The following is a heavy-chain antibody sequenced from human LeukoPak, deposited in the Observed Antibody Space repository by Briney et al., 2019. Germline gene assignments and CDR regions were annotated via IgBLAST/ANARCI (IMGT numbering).Heavy chain of an antibody. CDR3: ARAVRGVINYYYYYMDV. V-gene: IGHV3-7*01. J-gene: IGHJ6*03. D-gene: IGHD3-10*01. CDR2: IKQDGSEK. Sequence: PGGSLRLSCAASGFTFSSYWMSWVRQAPGKGLEWVANIKQDGSEKYYVDSVKGRFTISRDNAKNSLYLQMNSLRAEDTAVYYCARAVRGVINYYYYYMDVWGKGTTVTISS. CDR1: GFTFSSYW.